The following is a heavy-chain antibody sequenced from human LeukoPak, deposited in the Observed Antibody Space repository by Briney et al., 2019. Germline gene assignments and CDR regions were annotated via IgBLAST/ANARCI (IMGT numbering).Heavy chain of an antibody. Sequence: GGSLRLSCAASGFTFSSYSMNWVRQAPGKGLEWVSSISSSSSYIYYADSVKGRFTISRDNAKNSLYLQMNSLRAEDTAVYYCARVADYDYVWGSYGYWGQGTLVTVSS. V-gene: IGHV3-21*01. CDR2: ISSSSSYI. CDR1: GFTFSSYS. J-gene: IGHJ4*02. CDR3: ARVADYDYVWGSYGY. D-gene: IGHD3-16*01.